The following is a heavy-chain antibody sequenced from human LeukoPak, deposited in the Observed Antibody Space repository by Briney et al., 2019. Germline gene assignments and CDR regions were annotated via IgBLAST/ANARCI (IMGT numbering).Heavy chain of an antibody. Sequence: GGSLRLSCAASGFTFSNYWMNWVRQAPGKGLEWVANIKHDGSEKYYVDSVKGRFTISRDNAKNSLYLQMNSLRAEDTAVYYCARVHSATTMEGYYFDYWGRGTLVTVSS. CDR3: ARVHSATTMEGYYFDY. J-gene: IGHJ4*02. D-gene: IGHD5-18*01. V-gene: IGHV3-7*02. CDR2: IKHDGSEK. CDR1: GFTFSNYW.